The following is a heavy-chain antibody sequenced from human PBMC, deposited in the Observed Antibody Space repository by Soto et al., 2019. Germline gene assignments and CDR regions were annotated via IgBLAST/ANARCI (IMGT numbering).Heavy chain of an antibody. CDR1: GFTFSSYA. CDR3: ARTGRVHDAFDI. J-gene: IGHJ3*02. CDR2: IGTAGDT. D-gene: IGHD1-1*01. V-gene: IGHV3-13*01. Sequence: GGSLRLSCAASGFTFSSYAMHWVRQATGKGLEWVSAIGTAGDTYYPGSVKGRFTISRENAKNSLYLQMNSLRAGDTAVYYCARTGRVHDAFDIWGQGTMVTVSS.